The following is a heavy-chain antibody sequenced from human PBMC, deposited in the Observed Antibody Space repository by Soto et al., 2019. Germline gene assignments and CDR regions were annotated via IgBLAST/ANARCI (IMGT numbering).Heavy chain of an antibody. CDR1: GYTFNDYF. D-gene: IGHD6-13*01. J-gene: IGHJ3*02. V-gene: IGHV1-2*02. Sequence: QVKLVQSGPEVKKPGASVKVSCKASGYTFNDYFIYWVPQAPGQGLEMMGWINPNSGGANYAQKFEDRVTMTSDTSISKGYMEMISLRSGDTAMYYCARDFRGGSSWSNAFHIWGQGTMVTVSS. CDR3: ARDFRGGSSWSNAFHI. CDR2: INPNSGGA.